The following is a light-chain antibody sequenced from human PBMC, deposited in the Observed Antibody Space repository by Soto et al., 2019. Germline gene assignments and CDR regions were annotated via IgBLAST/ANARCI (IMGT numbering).Light chain of an antibody. CDR2: EAS. V-gene: IGKV1-5*03. CDR3: QQYFSDWT. J-gene: IGKJ1*01. Sequence: DVQMTQSPSIVSASVGDTVTITCRASQSIVKWLAWYQRKPGKAPKLLISEASILQSGVPSRFSGAASGADFTLTISGLQPDDFATYYCQQYFSDWTFGQGTRVDVK. CDR1: QSIVKW.